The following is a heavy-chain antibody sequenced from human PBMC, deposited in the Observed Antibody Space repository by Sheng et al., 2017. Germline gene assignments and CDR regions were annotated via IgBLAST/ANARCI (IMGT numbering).Heavy chain of an antibody. CDR1: GGSISSGSYY. V-gene: IGHV4-61*02. J-gene: IGHJ4*02. D-gene: IGHD3-22*01. CDR3: ARSGGKYYYDSSGYYTRDY. CDR2: IYTSGST. Sequence: QVQLQESGPGLVKPSQTLSLTCTVSGGSISSGSYYWSWIRQPAGKGLEWIGRIYTSGSTNYNPSLKSRVTISVDTSKNQFSLKLSSVTAADTAVYYCARSGGKYYYDSSGYYTRDYWGQGTLVTVSS.